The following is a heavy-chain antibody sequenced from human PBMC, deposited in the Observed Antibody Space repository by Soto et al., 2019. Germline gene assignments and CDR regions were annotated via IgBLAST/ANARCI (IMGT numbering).Heavy chain of an antibody. Sequence: GSLRLSCAASGFTFSSYAMSWVRQAPGKGLEWVSAISGSGGSTYYADSVKGRFTISRDNSKNTLYLQMNSLRAEDTAVYYCAKDRADDFWSGYYNWFDPWGQGTLVTVSS. CDR2: ISGSGGST. CDR1: GFTFSSYA. CDR3: AKDRADDFWSGYYNWFDP. J-gene: IGHJ5*02. D-gene: IGHD3-3*01. V-gene: IGHV3-23*01.